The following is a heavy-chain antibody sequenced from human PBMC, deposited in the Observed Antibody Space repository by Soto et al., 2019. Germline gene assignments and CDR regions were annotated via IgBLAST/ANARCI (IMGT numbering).Heavy chain of an antibody. D-gene: IGHD6-19*01. J-gene: IGHJ4*02. V-gene: IGHV3-30*18. CDR3: AKDRRVVAVAAPFDY. CDR2: ISYDGSNK. CDR1: GFTFSSYG. Sequence: PGGSLRLSCAASGFTFSSYGMHWVRQAPGKGLEWVAVISYDGSNKYYADSVKGRFTISRDNSKSTLYLQMNSLRAEDTAVYYCAKDRRVVAVAAPFDYWGQGTLVTVSS.